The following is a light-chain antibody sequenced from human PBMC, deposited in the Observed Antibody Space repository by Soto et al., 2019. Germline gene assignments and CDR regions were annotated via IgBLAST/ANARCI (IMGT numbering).Light chain of an antibody. Sequence: DIQMTQSPSPPSASVGDRVTITCRASHHINIYLNWYQQKPGRAPKLLIYGASYLQSGVPSRFSGSGSGTDFILVISTLQPEDFATYYCQQSYNMPFTLGTVTKGDIK. CDR2: GAS. CDR1: HHINIY. V-gene: IGKV1-39*01. CDR3: QQSYNMPFT. J-gene: IGKJ3*01.